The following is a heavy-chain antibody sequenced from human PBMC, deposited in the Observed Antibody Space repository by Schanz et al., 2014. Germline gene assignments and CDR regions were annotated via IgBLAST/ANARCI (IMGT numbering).Heavy chain of an antibody. CDR3: AKGRFGELSAFDI. J-gene: IGHJ3*02. CDR1: GFAFSSYG. Sequence: EVQLMESGGGLVKPGGSLRLSCVASGFAFSSYGMNWLRQAPGKGLEWVSAISGSGGSTYYADSVKGRFTISRDNSKNTLYLEMNSLRVEDTAVYYCAKGRFGELSAFDIWGQGTMVTVSS. D-gene: IGHD3-10*01. CDR2: ISGSGGST. V-gene: IGHV3-23*01.